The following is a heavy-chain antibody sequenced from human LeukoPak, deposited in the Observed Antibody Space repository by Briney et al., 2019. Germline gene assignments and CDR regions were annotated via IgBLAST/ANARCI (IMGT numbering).Heavy chain of an antibody. CDR1: GGSISSHY. Sequence: SETLSLTCTVSGGSISSHYWTWIRQPPAKGLEWIGYIYYSRSTNYNPSLKSRVTISVDTSKNQFSLKMSSVTAADTAVYYCARACSSSSCYGSYDYWGQGTLVTVSS. D-gene: IGHD2-2*01. V-gene: IGHV4-59*11. CDR3: ARACSSSSCYGSYDY. CDR2: IYYSRST. J-gene: IGHJ4*02.